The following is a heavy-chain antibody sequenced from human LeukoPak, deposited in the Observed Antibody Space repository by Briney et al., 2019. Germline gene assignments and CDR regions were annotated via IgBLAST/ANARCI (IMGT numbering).Heavy chain of an antibody. V-gene: IGHV3-48*02. D-gene: IGHD2-15*01. CDR1: GFTFSNYG. CDR2: ISSSSSSI. Sequence: GGSLRLSCAASGFTFSNYGMSWVRQAPGKGLEWISYISSSSSSIEYAASVKGRFTISRDNAKNSLYLQMNSLRDEDTAVYYCARPISGYRGQRTLVTLSS. J-gene: IGHJ4*02. CDR3: ARPISGY.